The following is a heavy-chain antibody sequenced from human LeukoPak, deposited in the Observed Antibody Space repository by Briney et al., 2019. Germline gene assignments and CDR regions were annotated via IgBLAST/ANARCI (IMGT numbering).Heavy chain of an antibody. D-gene: IGHD3-22*01. J-gene: IGHJ4*02. Sequence: PGGSLRLSCAASGFTFSNAWMSWVRQAPGKGLEWVGRIKSKTDGGTTDYAAPVKGRFAISSDDSKNTLYLQMNSLKTEDTAVYYCTTDPYYYDSSAYTSDYWGQGTLVTVSS. CDR2: IKSKTDGGTT. CDR3: TTDPYYYDSSAYTSDY. CDR1: GFTFSNAW. V-gene: IGHV3-15*01.